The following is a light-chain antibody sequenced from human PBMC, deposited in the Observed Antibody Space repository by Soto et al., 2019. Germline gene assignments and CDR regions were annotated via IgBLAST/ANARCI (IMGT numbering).Light chain of an antibody. CDR1: QSVRSDY. J-gene: IGKJ4*01. CDR3: QQYGNSPLT. Sequence: EIVLTQSPDTLSLSPGQRATLSCRASQSVRSDYFAWYQQKPGQAPRVMIFGVSTRATGVPDRFSGSGSGTDFTLTISRLEPEDFALYYCQQYGNSPLTFGGGTKVDIK. V-gene: IGKV3-20*01. CDR2: GVS.